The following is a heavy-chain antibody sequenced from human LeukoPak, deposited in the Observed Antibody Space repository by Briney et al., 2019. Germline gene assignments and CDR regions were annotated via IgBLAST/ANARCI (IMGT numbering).Heavy chain of an antibody. CDR3: AKDETIPQYCTSAL. CDR2: ISGSGGST. CDR1: GFTFSSYA. Sequence: GGSLRLSCAASGFTFSSYAMSWVRQAPGKGLEWVSAISGSGGSTYYADSVKGRFTISRDNSKNTLYLQMNSLRAEDTAVYYCAKDETIPQYCTSALWGQGTLVTVSS. D-gene: IGHD2-8*02. V-gene: IGHV3-23*01. J-gene: IGHJ4*02.